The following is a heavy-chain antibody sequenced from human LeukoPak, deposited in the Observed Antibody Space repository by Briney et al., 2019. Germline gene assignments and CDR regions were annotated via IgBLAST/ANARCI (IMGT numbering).Heavy chain of an antibody. CDR1: GGSIISSRYY. CDR3: ARRGGQYDYSIDY. J-gene: IGHJ4*02. V-gene: IGHV4-39*01. CDR2: FYYSGST. Sequence: PSETLSLTCTVSGGSIISSRYYWGWIRQPPGKGLEWIGSFYYSGSTYYNPSLKSRVTISVDTSKNQFSLKLSSVTAADTAVYYCARRGGQYDYSIDYWGQGTLVTVSS. D-gene: IGHD4-11*01.